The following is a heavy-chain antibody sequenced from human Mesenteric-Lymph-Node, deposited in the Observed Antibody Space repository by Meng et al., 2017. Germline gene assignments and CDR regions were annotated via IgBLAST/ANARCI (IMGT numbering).Heavy chain of an antibody. CDR1: GFTFSSYA. J-gene: IGHJ4*02. CDR2: INQDGSAT. D-gene: IGHD3-10*01. CDR3: ASAESVRGDAVGY. Sequence: GESLKISCAASGFTFSSYAMSWVRQAPGKGLEWVANINQDGSATYYVDSVKGRFTISRDSTKNSLYRQMNSLRVEDTAVYYGASAESVRGDAVGYWGQGTLVTVSS. V-gene: IGHV3-7*01.